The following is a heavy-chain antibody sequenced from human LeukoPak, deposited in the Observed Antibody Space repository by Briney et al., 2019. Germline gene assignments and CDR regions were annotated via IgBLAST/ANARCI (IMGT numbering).Heavy chain of an antibody. CDR3: AREGLDYGGTLNWFDP. CDR1: GGSISSNNYY. Sequence: SDTLSLTCTVSGGSISSNNYYWGWIRQPPGKGLEWIGSISYSGSTYYNPSLKSRVTISIGTSRNQFSLKVTSVTAADTAIYYCAREGLDYGGTLNWFDPWGQGALVTVSS. D-gene: IGHD4-23*01. J-gene: IGHJ5*02. CDR2: ISYSGST. V-gene: IGHV4-39*07.